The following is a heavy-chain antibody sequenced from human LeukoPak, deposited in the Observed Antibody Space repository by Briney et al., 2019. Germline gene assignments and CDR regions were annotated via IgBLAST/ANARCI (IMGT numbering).Heavy chain of an antibody. V-gene: IGHV3-7*01. CDR3: ARDLGGYSYGSHFDY. Sequence: GGSLRLSCEASGFPFGTFWMSWVRQAPGKGLEWVANINQGGSQKNYVDSVKGRFTIARDDAKNSLYLQMNSLRAEDTAVYYCARDLGGYSYGSHFDYWGQGTLVTVSS. CDR1: GFPFGTFW. J-gene: IGHJ4*02. CDR2: INQGGSQK. D-gene: IGHD5-18*01.